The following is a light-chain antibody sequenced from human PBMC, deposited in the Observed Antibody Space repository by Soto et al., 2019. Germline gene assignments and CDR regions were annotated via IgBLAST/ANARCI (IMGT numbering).Light chain of an antibody. J-gene: IGKJ1*01. Sequence: DIQMTQSPSTLSASVGDRVTITCRSSHSISDWLAWYQQKPGKAPRLLIYDASTLESGVPSRFSGSGSGTEFTLTVSSLQPDDFANYYCQQYNSYSWTFGQGTKVDIK. CDR2: DAS. CDR1: HSISDW. CDR3: QQYNSYSWT. V-gene: IGKV1-5*01.